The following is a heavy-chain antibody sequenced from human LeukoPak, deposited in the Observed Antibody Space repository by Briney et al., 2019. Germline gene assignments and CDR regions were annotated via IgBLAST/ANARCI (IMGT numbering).Heavy chain of an antibody. V-gene: IGHV3-30*18. Sequence: GGSLRLSCTASGFTFSSYGMHWVRQAPGKGLEWVAVILYDGSNKYYADSVKGRFTISRDNSKNTLYLQMNSLRAEDAAVYYCAKDLRVVGATYFDYWGQGTLVTVSS. CDR3: AKDLRVVGATYFDY. D-gene: IGHD1-26*01. J-gene: IGHJ4*02. CDR2: ILYDGSNK. CDR1: GFTFSSYG.